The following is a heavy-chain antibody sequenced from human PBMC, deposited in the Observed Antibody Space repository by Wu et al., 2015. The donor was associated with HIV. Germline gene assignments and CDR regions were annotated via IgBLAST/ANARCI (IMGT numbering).Heavy chain of an antibody. V-gene: IGHV1-8*01. J-gene: IGHJ3*02. D-gene: IGHD3-10*01. CDR2: MNPNSGNT. Sequence: QVQLVQSGAEVKKPGASVKVSCKASGYTFTSYDINWVRQATGQGLEWMGWMNPNSGNTGYAQKFQGRVTMTRNTSISTAYMELSSLRSEDTAVYYCARGLHWFGESMGAFDIWGQGTMVTVSS. CDR3: ARGLHWFGESMGAFDI. CDR1: GYTFTSYD.